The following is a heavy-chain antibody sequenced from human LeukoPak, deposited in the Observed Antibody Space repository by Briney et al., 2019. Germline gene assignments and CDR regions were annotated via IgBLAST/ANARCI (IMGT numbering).Heavy chain of an antibody. CDR3: ARDSSGYNYWYFDL. V-gene: IGHV1-24*01. CDR2: FDPEDGET. Sequence: GASVKVSCKVSGYTLTELSMHWVRQAPGKGPEWMGGFDPEDGETIYAQKFQGRVTITADESTSTAYMELSSLRSEDTAVYYCARDSSGYNYWYFDLWGRGTLVTVSS. CDR1: GYTLTELS. J-gene: IGHJ2*01. D-gene: IGHD3-22*01.